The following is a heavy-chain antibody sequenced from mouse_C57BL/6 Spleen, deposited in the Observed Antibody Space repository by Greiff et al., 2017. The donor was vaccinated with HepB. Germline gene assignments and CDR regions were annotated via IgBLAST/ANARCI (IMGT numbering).Heavy chain of an antibody. V-gene: IGHV1-26*01. CDR3: VRGGIYYGSSYEFAY. CDR1: GYTFTDYY. CDR2: INPNNGGT. J-gene: IGHJ3*01. D-gene: IGHD1-1*01. Sequence: VQLQQSGPELVKPGASVKISCKASGYTFTDYYMNWVKQSHGKSLEWIGDINPNNGGTSYNQKFKGKATLTVDKSSSTAYMELRSLTSEDSAVYYCVRGGIYYGSSYEFAYWGQGTLVTVSA.